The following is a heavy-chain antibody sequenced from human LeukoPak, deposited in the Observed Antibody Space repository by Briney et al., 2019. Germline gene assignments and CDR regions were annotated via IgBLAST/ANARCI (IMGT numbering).Heavy chain of an antibody. CDR1: GYTLTELS. CDR3: AALPRVFSSSWYFDY. V-gene: IGHV1-24*01. Sequence: ASVKVSCKVSGYTLTELSMHWVRQAPGKGLEWMGGFDPEDGETIYAQKFQGRVTMTEDTSTDTAYMELSSPRSEDTAVYYCAALPRVFSSSWYFDYWGQGTLVTVSS. CDR2: FDPEDGET. D-gene: IGHD6-13*01. J-gene: IGHJ4*02.